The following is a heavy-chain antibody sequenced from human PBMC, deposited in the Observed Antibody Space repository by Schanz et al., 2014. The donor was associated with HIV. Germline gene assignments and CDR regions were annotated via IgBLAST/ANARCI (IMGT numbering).Heavy chain of an antibody. CDR2: IRNDGRYT. V-gene: IGHV3-74*01. CDR3: AKDSNYDSSGYSPRTPSVGFFDY. J-gene: IGHJ4*02. D-gene: IGHD3-22*01. Sequence: EVQLVESGGGFVQPGGSLRLSCTASGFTLISYWMHWVRQAPGKGLVWVSRIRNDGRYTNYADFVKGRFTISRDNAKNTLYLQMDSLRAEDTAVYYCAKDSNYDSSGYSPRTPSVGFFDYWGQGTLVTVSS. CDR1: GFTLISYW.